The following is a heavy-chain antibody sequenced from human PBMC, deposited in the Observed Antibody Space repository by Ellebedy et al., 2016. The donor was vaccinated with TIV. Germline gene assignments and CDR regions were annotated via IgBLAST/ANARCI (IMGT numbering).Heavy chain of an antibody. J-gene: IGHJ4*02. V-gene: IGHV3-7*01. CDR2: IKGDGSVK. CDR3: EEPGIAVAAWRGY. Sequence: GESLKISCVASGFTFSNYWMSWVRQAPGKGLEWVANIKGDGSVKDYVDSVKGRFTTSRDNAKNSVYLQMNSLRAEDTAVYYCEEPGIAVAAWRGYWGQGTLVTVSS. CDR1: GFTFSNYW. D-gene: IGHD6-19*01.